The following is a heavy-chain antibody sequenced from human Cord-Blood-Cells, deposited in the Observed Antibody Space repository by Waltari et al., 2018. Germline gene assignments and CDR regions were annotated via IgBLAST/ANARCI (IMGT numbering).Heavy chain of an antibody. CDR3: ARVPVLDYYYYYMDV. Sequence: QVQLVQSGVEVKKPGSSVKASCKVSGGPFSSYAISFVRQDHGQGLEWMGWIIPIFSTANYAQKFQGRVTITADESTSTAYMELSSLRSEDTAVYYCARVPVLDYYYYYMDVWGKGTTVTVSS. CDR2: IIPIFSTA. D-gene: IGHD3-3*01. CDR1: GGPFSSYA. V-gene: IGHV1-69*01. J-gene: IGHJ6*03.